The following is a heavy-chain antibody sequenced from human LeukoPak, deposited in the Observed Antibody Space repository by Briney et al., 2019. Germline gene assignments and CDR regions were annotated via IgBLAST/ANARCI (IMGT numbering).Heavy chain of an antibody. Sequence: ASETLSLTCTVSGGSISSYYWSWIRQPPGKGLEWIGYIYYSGSTNYNPSLKSRVTISVDTSKNQFSLKLSSVIAADTAVYYCASYGSGSYYMGFDYWGQGTPVTVSS. CDR3: ASYGSGSYYMGFDY. CDR1: GGSISSYY. CDR2: IYYSGST. D-gene: IGHD3-10*01. J-gene: IGHJ4*02. V-gene: IGHV4-59*01.